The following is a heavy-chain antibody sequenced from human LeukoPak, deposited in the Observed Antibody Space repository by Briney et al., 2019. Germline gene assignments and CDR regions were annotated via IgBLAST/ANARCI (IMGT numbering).Heavy chain of an antibody. J-gene: IGHJ4*02. CDR1: GGTFSSYA. CDR2: IIPILGIA. D-gene: IGHD4-17*01. Sequence: SVKVSCKASGGTFSSYAISWVRQAPGQGLEWMGRIIPILGIANYAQKFQGRVTITADKSTSTAYMELSSLGSEDTAVYYCARDITDGDYGAYFDYWGQRTLVTVSS. V-gene: IGHV1-69*04. CDR3: ARDITDGDYGAYFDY.